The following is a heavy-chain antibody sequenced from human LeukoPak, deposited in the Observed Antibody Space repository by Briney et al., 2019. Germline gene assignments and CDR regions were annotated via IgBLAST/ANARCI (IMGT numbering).Heavy chain of an antibody. CDR2: IYYSGST. V-gene: IGHV4-59*08. CDR1: GGSISSYY. Sequence: SETLSLTCTVSGGSISSYYWSWIRQPPGKGLEWIGYIYYSGSTNYNPSLKSRVTISVDTSKNQFSLKLSSVTAADTAVYYCARQVNCSGGSCYYTYYFDHWGQGTLVTVSS. CDR3: ARQVNCSGGSCYYTYYFDH. J-gene: IGHJ4*02. D-gene: IGHD2-15*01.